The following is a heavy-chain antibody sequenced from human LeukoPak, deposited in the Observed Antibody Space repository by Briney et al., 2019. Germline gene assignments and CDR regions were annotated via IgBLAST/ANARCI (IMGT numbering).Heavy chain of an antibody. J-gene: IGHJ4*02. Sequence: PVGSLRLSCVGSGVTFSNAWMSWIRQAPGKGLQWVGHIKSKTDGGTTAYAAPVKGRFTISRDDSKNMLYLQMNSLKSEDAALYYCTALGAASEYWGQGALVTVSS. D-gene: IGHD2-15*01. CDR1: GVTFSNAW. CDR3: TALGAASEY. CDR2: IKSKTDGGTT. V-gene: IGHV3-15*01.